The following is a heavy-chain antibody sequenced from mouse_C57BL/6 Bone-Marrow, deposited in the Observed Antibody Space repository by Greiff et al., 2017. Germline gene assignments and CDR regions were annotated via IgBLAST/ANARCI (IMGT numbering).Heavy chain of an antibody. CDR2: INYDGSST. Sequence: EVQRVESEGGLVQPGSSMKLSCTASGFTFSDYYMAWVRQVPEKGLEWVANINYDGSSTYYLDSLKSRFIISRDNAKNILYLQMSSLKSEDTATYYCARDGHYAMDYWGQGTSVTVSS. V-gene: IGHV5-16*01. J-gene: IGHJ4*01. CDR3: ARDGHYAMDY. CDR1: GFTFSDYY.